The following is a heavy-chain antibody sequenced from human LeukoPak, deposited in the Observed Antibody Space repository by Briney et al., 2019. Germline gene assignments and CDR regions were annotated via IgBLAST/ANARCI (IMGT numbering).Heavy chain of an antibody. D-gene: IGHD6-13*01. V-gene: IGHV4-4*07. CDR2: IYTSGST. J-gene: IGHJ4*02. Sequence: SETLSLTCTVSGGSISSYYWSWIRQPAGRGLEWIGRIYTSGSTNYNPSLKSRVTMSVDASKNQFSLKLSSVTAADTAVYYCARRVGSSSWYEFDYWGQGTLVTVSS. CDR1: GGSISSYY. CDR3: ARRVGSSSWYEFDY.